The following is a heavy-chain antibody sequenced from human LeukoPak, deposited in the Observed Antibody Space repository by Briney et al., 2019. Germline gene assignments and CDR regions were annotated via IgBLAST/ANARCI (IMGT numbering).Heavy chain of an antibody. CDR3: AGTYYGFWSGYYPHYYYYYMDV. CDR2: IYYSGST. CDR1: GGSISSYY. Sequence: SETLSLTXTVSGGSISSYYWSWIRQPPGKGLEWIGYIYYSGSTNYNPSLKSRVTISVDTSKNQFSLKLSSVTAADTAVYYCAGTYYGFWSGYYPHYYYYYMDVWGKGTTVTVSS. D-gene: IGHD3-3*01. V-gene: IGHV4-59*01. J-gene: IGHJ6*03.